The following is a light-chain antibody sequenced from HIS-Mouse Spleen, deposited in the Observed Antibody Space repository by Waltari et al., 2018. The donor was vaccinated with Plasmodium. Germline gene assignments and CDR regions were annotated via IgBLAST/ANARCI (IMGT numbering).Light chain of an antibody. Sequence: DIQMTQSPSSLSASVGDSVTITCQASQDISNYLNWYQQKPGKAPKLLIYDASNLETGVPSRFSGSGSGIDFTFTISSLQPEDIATYYCQQYDNLPYTFGQGTKLEIK. V-gene: IGKV1-33*01. CDR1: QDISNY. CDR3: QQYDNLPYT. J-gene: IGKJ2*01. CDR2: DAS.